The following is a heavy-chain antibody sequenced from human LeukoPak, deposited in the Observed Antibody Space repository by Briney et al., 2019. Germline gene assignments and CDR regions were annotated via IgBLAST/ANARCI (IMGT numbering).Heavy chain of an antibody. V-gene: IGHV4-59*08. CDR2: IYYSGST. CDR1: GGSISSYY. CDR3: ARHNKYSLYGMDV. D-gene: IGHD5-18*01. Sequence: SETLSLTCTVSGGSISSYYWSWIRQPPGKGLEWIGYIYYSGSTNYNPSLKSRVTISVDTSKNQFSLKLSSVTAADTAVYYCARHNKYSLYGMDVWGQGTTVTASS. J-gene: IGHJ6*02.